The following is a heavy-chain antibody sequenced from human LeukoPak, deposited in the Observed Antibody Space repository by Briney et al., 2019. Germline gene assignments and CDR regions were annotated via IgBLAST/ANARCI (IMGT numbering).Heavy chain of an antibody. V-gene: IGHV3-48*03. CDR1: GFTFSSYE. Sequence: GGSLRLSCAASGFTFSSYEMNWVRQAPGKGLEWVSYISSSGTTISYAQSVKGRFTITRDNAQNSLTLHMNTLRADDTAVYYCAKDGGTHFDHWGQGTLVTVSS. CDR2: ISSSGTTI. CDR3: AKDGGTHFDH. J-gene: IGHJ4*02. D-gene: IGHD1-26*01.